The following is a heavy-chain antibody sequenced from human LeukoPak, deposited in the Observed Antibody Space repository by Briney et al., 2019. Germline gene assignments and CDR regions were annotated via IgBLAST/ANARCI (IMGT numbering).Heavy chain of an antibody. CDR1: GSSISSYY. CDR2: IYYSGST. V-gene: IGHV4-59*08. Sequence: SETLSLTCTVSGSSISSYYWGWIRQPPGKGLEWIGYIYYSGSTNYNPSLKSRVTISVDTSKNQFSLKLSSVTAVDTAVYYCARNTPGYCSSTSCYGTIDYWGQGTLVTVSS. CDR3: ARNTPGYCSSTSCYGTIDY. D-gene: IGHD2-2*01. J-gene: IGHJ4*02.